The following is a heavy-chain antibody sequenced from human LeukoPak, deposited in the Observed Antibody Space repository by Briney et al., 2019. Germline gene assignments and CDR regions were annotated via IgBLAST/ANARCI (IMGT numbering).Heavy chain of an antibody. V-gene: IGHV4-4*07. D-gene: IGHD3-10*01. CDR1: DGSISSYY. CDR3: ARLVTMVRGNYYGMDV. Sequence: SETLSLTCTVSDGSISSYYWNWIRQPAGKGLEWIGRIYTSGSTNYNPSLKSRLTVSVDTSKKQLSLKLSSVTAADTAVYYCARLVTMVRGNYYGMDVWGQGTTVTVSS. J-gene: IGHJ6*02. CDR2: IYTSGST.